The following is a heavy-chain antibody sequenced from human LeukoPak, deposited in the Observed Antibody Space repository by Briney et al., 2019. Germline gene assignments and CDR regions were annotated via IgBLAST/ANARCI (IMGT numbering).Heavy chain of an antibody. V-gene: IGHV4-59*01. CDR2: IYYSEST. Sequence: SETLSLTCTVSGGSIVGYYWSWIREPPGKGLEWIGYIYYSESTNYNPSLKSRVTISVDTSKNQFSLKLSSVTAADPAVYYCARGRGLRWLHDFDYWGQGTLVTVSS. CDR3: ARGRGLRWLHDFDY. CDR1: GGSIVGYY. D-gene: IGHD5-24*01. J-gene: IGHJ4*02.